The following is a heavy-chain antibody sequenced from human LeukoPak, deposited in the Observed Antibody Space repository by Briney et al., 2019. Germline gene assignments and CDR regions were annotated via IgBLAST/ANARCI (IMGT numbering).Heavy chain of an antibody. Sequence: GGSLRLSCTASGFTFGDYAMSWFRQAPGKGLEWVGFIRSKAYGGTTEYAASVKGRFTISRDDSKNTLYLQMNSLKTEDTAVYYCTTDISPEILTGYYDVDYWGQGTLVTVSS. D-gene: IGHD3-9*01. CDR3: TTDISPEILTGYYDVDY. J-gene: IGHJ4*02. CDR2: IRSKAYGGTT. CDR1: GFTFGDYA. V-gene: IGHV3-49*03.